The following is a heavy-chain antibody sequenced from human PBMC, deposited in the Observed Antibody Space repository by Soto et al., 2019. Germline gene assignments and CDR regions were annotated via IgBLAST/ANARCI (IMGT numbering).Heavy chain of an antibody. D-gene: IGHD6-13*01. Sequence: EVQLVESGGGLVQPGRSLRLSCAASGFTFDDYAMHWVRQAPGKGLEWVSGISWNSGSIGYADSVKGRFTISRDNAKNSLYLQMNSLRAEDTALYYCAKDIALVLSFYFDYWGQGTLVTVSS. CDR1: GFTFDDYA. V-gene: IGHV3-9*01. J-gene: IGHJ4*02. CDR2: ISWNSGSI. CDR3: AKDIALVLSFYFDY.